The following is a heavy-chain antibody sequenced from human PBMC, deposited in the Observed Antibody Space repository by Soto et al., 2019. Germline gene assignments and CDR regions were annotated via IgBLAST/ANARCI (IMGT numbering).Heavy chain of an antibody. Sequence: GASVKVSCKASGYTFTGYYMHWVRQAPGQGLEWMGWINPNSGGTNYAQKFQGRVTMTRDTSISTAYMELSRLRSDDTAVYYCAREANYYDSSGYYTDAFDIWGQGTMVTVSS. CDR3: AREANYYDSSGYYTDAFDI. J-gene: IGHJ3*02. V-gene: IGHV1-2*02. D-gene: IGHD3-22*01. CDR2: INPNSGGT. CDR1: GYTFTGYY.